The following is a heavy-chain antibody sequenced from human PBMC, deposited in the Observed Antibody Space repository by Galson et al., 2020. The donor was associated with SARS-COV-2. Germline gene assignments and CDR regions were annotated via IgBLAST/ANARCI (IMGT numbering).Heavy chain of an antibody. J-gene: IGHJ4*02. CDR2: ISSSSSYI. CDR3: ASSLSPYYYDSSGQLDY. Sequence: TGGSLRLSCAASGFTFSSYSMNWVRQAPGKGLEWVSSISSSSSYIYYEDSVKGRFTISRDNAKNSLYLQMNSLRAEDTAVYYCASSLSPYYYDSSGQLDYWGQGTLVTVSS. D-gene: IGHD3-22*01. CDR1: GFTFSSYS. V-gene: IGHV3-21*01.